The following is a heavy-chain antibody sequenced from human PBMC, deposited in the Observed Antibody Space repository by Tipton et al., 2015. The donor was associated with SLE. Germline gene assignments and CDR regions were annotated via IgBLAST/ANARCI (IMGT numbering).Heavy chain of an antibody. Sequence: QVQLVQSGAEVKKPGASVKVSCKASGYTFTSYAMHWVRQAPGQRLEWMGWINAGNGNTKCSQKFQGRVTITRDTSATTAYMELSSLTSEDTAVYYCAREGIAPRPFDYWGQGTLVTVSS. CDR3: AREGIAPRPFDY. J-gene: IGHJ4*02. CDR1: GYTFTSYA. CDR2: INAGNGNT. V-gene: IGHV1-3*01. D-gene: IGHD6-6*01.